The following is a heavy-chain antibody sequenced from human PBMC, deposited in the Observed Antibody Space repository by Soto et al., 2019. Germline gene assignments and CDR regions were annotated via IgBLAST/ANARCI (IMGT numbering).Heavy chain of an antibody. J-gene: IGHJ6*02. Sequence: QVQLVQSGAEVKKPGSSVKVSCKASGGTFSSYAISWVRQAPGQGLEWMGGIIPIFGTANYAQKFQGRVTITADESTSTAYMELSSLRSEDMAVYYCAGGATVVTHAPAYYYYGMDVWGQGTTVTVSS. CDR3: AGGATVVTHAPAYYYYGMDV. D-gene: IGHD4-17*01. V-gene: IGHV1-69*12. CDR1: GGTFSSYA. CDR2: IIPIFGTA.